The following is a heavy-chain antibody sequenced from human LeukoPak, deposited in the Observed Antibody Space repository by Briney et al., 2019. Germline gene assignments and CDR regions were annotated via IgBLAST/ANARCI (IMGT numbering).Heavy chain of an antibody. D-gene: IGHD3-10*01. CDR3: VRVVRNYYGSGSYYQTKDWFDP. Sequence: PSETLSLTCTVSGGPISSSSYYWGWIRQPPGKGLEWIGSIYYSGSTYYNPSLKSRVTISVDTSKNQFSLKLSSVTAADTAVYYCVRVVRNYYGSGSYYQTKDWFDPWGQGTLATVSS. V-gene: IGHV4-39*01. CDR1: GGPISSSSYY. CDR2: IYYSGST. J-gene: IGHJ5*02.